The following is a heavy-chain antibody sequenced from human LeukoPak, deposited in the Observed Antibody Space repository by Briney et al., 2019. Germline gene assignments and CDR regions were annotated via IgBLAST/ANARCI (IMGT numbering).Heavy chain of an antibody. D-gene: IGHD6-13*01. V-gene: IGHV1-2*02. Sequence: EASVKVSCKASGYTFTGYYMHWVRQAPGQGLEWMGWINPNSGGTNYAQKFQGRVTMTRDTSISTAYMELSRLRSDDTAVYYCARESYAGVSSSSSHYFDYWGQGTLVTVSS. CDR1: GYTFTGYY. CDR3: ARESYAGVSSSSSHYFDY. J-gene: IGHJ4*02. CDR2: INPNSGGT.